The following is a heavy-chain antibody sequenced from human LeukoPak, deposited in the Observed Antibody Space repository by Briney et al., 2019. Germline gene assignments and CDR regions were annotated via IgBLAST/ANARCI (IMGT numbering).Heavy chain of an antibody. V-gene: IGHV3-74*01. J-gene: IGHJ3*02. D-gene: IGHD6-13*01. Sequence: PGGSLRLSCAASGFTFSSYWMHWVRQAPGKGLVWVSRINSDGSSTSYADSVKGRFTISRDNAKNTLYLQMNSLRAEDTAVYYCAREVGSSWLHAFDIWGQGTMVTVSS. CDR3: AREVGSSWLHAFDI. CDR2: INSDGSST. CDR1: GFTFSSYW.